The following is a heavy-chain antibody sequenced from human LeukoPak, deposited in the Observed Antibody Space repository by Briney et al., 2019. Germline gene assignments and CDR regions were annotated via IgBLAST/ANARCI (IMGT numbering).Heavy chain of an antibody. CDR2: ISGSGGST. J-gene: IGHJ5*01. V-gene: IGHV3-23*01. CDR1: GFTFSSYA. CDR3: ARDRIAQKFLQPRGFDF. D-gene: IGHD3-10*01. Sequence: QTGGSLRLSCAASGFTFSSYAMSWVRQAPGKGLEWVSAISGSGGSTYYADSVKGRFTISRDNSKNTLYLQMNSLRVEDTAVYYCARDRIAQKFLQPRGFDFWGQGMLVTVSS.